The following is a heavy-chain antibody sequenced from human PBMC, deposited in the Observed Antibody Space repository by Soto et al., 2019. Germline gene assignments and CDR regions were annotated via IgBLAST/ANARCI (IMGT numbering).Heavy chain of an antibody. V-gene: IGHV1-18*04. CDR3: ARGSSGALYDY. Sequence: QIHLVQSGAEVRKPGASVNVSCKTSGYIFTNYGVSWVRQAPGEGLEVVGWISGYNGYPKYGQRFQGIVTLSTDTSTTTGYMELRNLRSDDTAVYDCARGSSGALYDYWGQGTLLTVSS. CDR1: GYIFTNYG. J-gene: IGHJ4*02. CDR2: ISGYNGYP.